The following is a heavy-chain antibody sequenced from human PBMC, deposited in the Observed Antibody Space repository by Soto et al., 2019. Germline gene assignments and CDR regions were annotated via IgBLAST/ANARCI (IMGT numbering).Heavy chain of an antibody. Sequence: QVQLQESGPGLVKSSQTLSLTCTVSGVSMSRGGYYWSWIRQLPGRGLEWIGSIKYSGSTHSNPSLKSRVTMSVDMSMNQFSLNLSSVTAADTAVYYCARDAPPFDYWGQGTRVTVSS. CDR2: IKYSGST. V-gene: IGHV4-31*03. J-gene: IGHJ4*02. CDR1: GVSMSRGGYY. CDR3: ARDAPPFDY.